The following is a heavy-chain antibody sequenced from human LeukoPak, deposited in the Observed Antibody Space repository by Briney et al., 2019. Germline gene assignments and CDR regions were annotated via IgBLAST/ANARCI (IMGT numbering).Heavy chain of an antibody. CDR2: IYPGDSDT. CDR3: ARRVIPAGRASCFQH. Sequence: GESLKISCKGSGYSFTSYWIGWVRQMPGKGLEWMGIIYPGDSDTRYSPSFQGQVTISADKSTTTAYLQWSSLKASDTAMYYCARRVIPAGRASCFQHWGQGTLVTVSS. V-gene: IGHV5-51*01. J-gene: IGHJ1*01. CDR1: GYSFTSYW. D-gene: IGHD6-13*01.